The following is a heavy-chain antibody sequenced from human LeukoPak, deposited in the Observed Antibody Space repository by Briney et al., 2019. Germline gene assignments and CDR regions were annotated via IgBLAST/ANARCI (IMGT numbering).Heavy chain of an antibody. CDR3: ARDQSSGWYGLTANWFDP. CDR2: IKQDGSEK. V-gene: IGHV3-7*01. Sequence: GGSLRLSCAASGFTFSSYWMSWVRQAPGKGLEWVANIKQDGSEKYYVDSAKGRFTISRDNAKNSLYLQMNSLRAEDTAVYYCARDQSSGWYGLTANWFDPWGQGTLVTVSS. J-gene: IGHJ5*02. CDR1: GFTFSSYW. D-gene: IGHD6-19*01.